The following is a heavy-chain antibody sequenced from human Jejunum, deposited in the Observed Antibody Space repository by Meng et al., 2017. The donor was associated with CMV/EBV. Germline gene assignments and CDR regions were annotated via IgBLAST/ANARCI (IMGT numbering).Heavy chain of an antibody. CDR1: SGSISSGDYY. CDR3: ARGQRSYSGSYPEWFDP. Sequence: VQHQESCPGLVKPSQTLSLTCTVSSGSISSGDYYWSWIRQPPGKGLEWIGCIYYSGSTYYNPSLKGRVTISVDTSKNQFSLNLSSVTAADTAVYYCARGQRSYSGSYPEWFDPWGQGTLVTVSS. CDR2: IYYSGST. V-gene: IGHV4-30-4*01. D-gene: IGHD1-26*01. J-gene: IGHJ5*02.